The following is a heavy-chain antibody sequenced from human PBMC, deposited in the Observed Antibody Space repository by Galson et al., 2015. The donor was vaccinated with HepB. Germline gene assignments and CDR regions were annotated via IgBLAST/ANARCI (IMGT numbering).Heavy chain of an antibody. CDR2: ISWNSGNI. J-gene: IGHJ4*02. Sequence: SLRLSCAASGFTFDDYAMHWVRQAPGKGLEWVSSISWNSGNIDYADSVKGRFTISRDNAKNSLYLQMNSLGAEDTALYYCAKGGLGYISSWPDYWGQGTLVTVSS. CDR3: AKGGLGYISSWPDY. V-gene: IGHV3-9*01. CDR1: GFTFDDYA. D-gene: IGHD6-13*01.